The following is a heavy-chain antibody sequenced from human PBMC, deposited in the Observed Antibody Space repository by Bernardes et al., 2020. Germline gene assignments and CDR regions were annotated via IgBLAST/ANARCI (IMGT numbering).Heavy chain of an antibody. CDR2: IYSGGST. CDR3: AQQLAGLDAFDI. CDR1: GFTVSSNY. V-gene: IGHV3-53*01. J-gene: IGHJ3*02. D-gene: IGHD6-13*01. Sequence: GGSLRLSCAASGFTVSSNYMSWVRKAPGKGLEWVSVIYSGGSTYYADSVKGRFTISRDNSKNTLYLQMNSLRAEDTAVYYCAQQLAGLDAFDIWGQGTMVTVSS.